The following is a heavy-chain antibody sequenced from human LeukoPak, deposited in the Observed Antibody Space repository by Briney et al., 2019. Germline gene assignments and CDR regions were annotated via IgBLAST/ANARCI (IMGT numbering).Heavy chain of an antibody. CDR3: ASQYYYDSSGYYDSLYFQH. CDR1: GGSIRSNY. Sequence: PSETLSLTCTVSGGSIRSNYWSWIRQSAGKGLEWIGRIYASGSTYYNPSLKSRLTMSVDTSKNQISLKLSSVTAADTAVYYCASQYYYDSSGYYDSLYFQHWGQGTLVTVSS. J-gene: IGHJ1*01. D-gene: IGHD3-22*01. CDR2: IYASGST. V-gene: IGHV4-4*07.